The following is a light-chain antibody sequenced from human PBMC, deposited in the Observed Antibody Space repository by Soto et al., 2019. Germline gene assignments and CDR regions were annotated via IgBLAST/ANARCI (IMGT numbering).Light chain of an antibody. V-gene: IGKV3-20*01. CDR2: GAS. Sequence: ESVLTQSPGTLFLSPGEIATLSCRASQSVRSRYVTWYQQKPGQAPRLLIDGASSRATGIPDRFSGSGSGTDFTFTISRLEPEDLAVYYCQQYGDSPTFGGGTKVGIK. J-gene: IGKJ4*01. CDR3: QQYGDSPT. CDR1: QSVRSRY.